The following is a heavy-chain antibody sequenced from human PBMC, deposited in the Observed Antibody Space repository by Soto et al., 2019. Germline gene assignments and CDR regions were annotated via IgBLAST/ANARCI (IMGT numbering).Heavy chain of an antibody. CDR2: IWYDGSIK. CDR3: ARDFVVVVAATAEINYGMDV. D-gene: IGHD2-15*01. J-gene: IGHJ6*02. CDR1: GFTFSSYG. V-gene: IGHV3-33*01. Sequence: QVQLVESGGGVVQPGRSLRLSCAASGFTFSSYGMHWVRQAPGKGLEWVAVIWYDGSIKYYADSVKGRFTISRDNSKNALYLQMNSLRAEDTAVYYCARDFVVVVAATAEINYGMDVWGQGTTVTVSS.